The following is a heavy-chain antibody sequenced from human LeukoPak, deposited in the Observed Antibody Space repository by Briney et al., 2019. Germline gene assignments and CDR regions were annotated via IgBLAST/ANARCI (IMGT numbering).Heavy chain of an antibody. J-gene: IGHJ4*02. D-gene: IGHD3-22*01. CDR2: IYGDGSVA. V-gene: IGHV3-74*01. Sequence: GGSLRLSCAASGFTFSGHSMHWVRQGSGKGLVWVSGIYGDGSVAAYADSVKGRFTISRDNAKNTVYLQMNSLRAEDTAVYYCGRGHYGPDYWGQGTLVTVSS. CDR1: GFTFSGHS. CDR3: GRGHYGPDY.